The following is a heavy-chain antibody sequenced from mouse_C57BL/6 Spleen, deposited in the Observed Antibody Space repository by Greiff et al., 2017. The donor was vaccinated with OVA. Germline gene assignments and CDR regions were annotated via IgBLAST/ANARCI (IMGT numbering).Heavy chain of an antibody. J-gene: IGHJ4*01. CDR1: GYTFTSYW. Sequence: QVQLQQPGAELVKPGASVKMSCKASGYTFTSYWITWVKQRPGQGLEWIGDIYPGSGSTTYNEKFKSKGTLTVDTSSSTAYMQLSSLTSEDSAVYYCGRGGRGYYAMDYWGQGTSVTVSS. CDR2: IYPGSGST. CDR3: GRGGRGYYAMDY. V-gene: IGHV1-55*01.